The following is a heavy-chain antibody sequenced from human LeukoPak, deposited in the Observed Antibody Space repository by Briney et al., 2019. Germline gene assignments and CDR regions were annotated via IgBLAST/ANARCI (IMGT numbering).Heavy chain of an antibody. CDR2: ISSNGGST. J-gene: IGHJ4*02. D-gene: IGHD6-6*01. Sequence: PGGSLRLSCAGSGFTFSSYAMHWVRQAPGKGLEYVSAISSNGGSTYYANSVKGRFTISRDNSKNTLYLQMGSLRAEDMAVYYCARESIAAREGALFSDYWGQGTLVTVSS. CDR3: ARESIAAREGALFSDY. CDR1: GFTFSSYA. V-gene: IGHV3-64*01.